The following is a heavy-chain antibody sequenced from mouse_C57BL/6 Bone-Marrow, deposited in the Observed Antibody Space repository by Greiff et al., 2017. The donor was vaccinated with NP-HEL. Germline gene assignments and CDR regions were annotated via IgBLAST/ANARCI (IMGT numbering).Heavy chain of an antibody. CDR2: IWRGGST. CDR3: ARRGYYYGSSPWFAY. D-gene: IGHD1-1*01. V-gene: IGHV2-2*01. CDR1: GFSLTSYG. J-gene: IGHJ3*01. Sequence: QVQLQQSGPGLVQPSQSLSITCTVSGFSLTSYGVHWVRQSPGKGLEWLGVIWRGGSTDYNAAFISRLSISKDNSKSQVFFKMNSLQADDTAIYYCARRGYYYGSSPWFAYWGQGTLVTVSA.